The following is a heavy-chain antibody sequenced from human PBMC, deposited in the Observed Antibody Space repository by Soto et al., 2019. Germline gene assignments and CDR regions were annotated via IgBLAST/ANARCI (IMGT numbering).Heavy chain of an antibody. CDR1: GFTFSSYG. D-gene: IGHD1-26*01. J-gene: IGHJ6*02. CDR2: ISYDGSNK. V-gene: IGHV3-30*18. CDR3: AKVLKSSGDYYYGMDV. Sequence: GGSLRLSCAASGFTFSSYGMHWVRQAPGKGLEWVAVISYDGSNKYYADSVKGRFTISRDNSKNTLYLQMNSLRAEDTAVYYCAKVLKSSGDYYYGMDVWGQGTTVTVSS.